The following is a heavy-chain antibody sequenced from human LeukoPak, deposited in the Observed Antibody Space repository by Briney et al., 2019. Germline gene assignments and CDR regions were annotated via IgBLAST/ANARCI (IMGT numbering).Heavy chain of an antibody. CDR2: IWYDGSNK. V-gene: IGHV3-33*01. CDR3: ARGGGIAAAGLDY. D-gene: IGHD6-13*01. Sequence: GRSLRLSCAASGFTFSSYGMHWVRQAPGKGLEWVAVIWYDGSNKYYADSVKGRFTVSRDNSKNTLYRQMNSLRAEDTAVYYCARGGGIAAAGLDYWGQGTLVTVSS. J-gene: IGHJ4*02. CDR1: GFTFSSYG.